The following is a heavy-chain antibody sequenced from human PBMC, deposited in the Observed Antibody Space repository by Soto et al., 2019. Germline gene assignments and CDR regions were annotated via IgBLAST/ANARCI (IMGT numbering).Heavy chain of an antibody. D-gene: IGHD6-13*01. Sequence: XESLNISCQASGYSFISSWIGWVRQMPGKGLEWMGIIYPGDSDTRYSPSFQGQVTISADKSTSTAYLQWSSLKASDTATYYCARMMAASGTAFDSSGHGTLVTVPS. CDR1: GYSFISSW. CDR3: ARMMAASGTAFDS. J-gene: IGHJ5*01. CDR2: IYPGDSDT. V-gene: IGHV5-51*01.